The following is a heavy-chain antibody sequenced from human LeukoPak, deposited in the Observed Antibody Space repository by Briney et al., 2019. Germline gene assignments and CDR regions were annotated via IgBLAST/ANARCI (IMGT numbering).Heavy chain of an antibody. CDR1: GFTFSSYT. J-gene: IGHJ4*02. D-gene: IGHD6-19*01. Sequence: GGSLRLSCAASGFTFSSYTMSWVRQAPGKGLEWVSAISGSGGSTYYADSVKGRFTISRDNSKNTLYLQVNSLRAEDTAVYYCARENDSGWSGPFDYWGQGTLVTVSS. V-gene: IGHV3-23*01. CDR2: ISGSGGST. CDR3: ARENDSGWSGPFDY.